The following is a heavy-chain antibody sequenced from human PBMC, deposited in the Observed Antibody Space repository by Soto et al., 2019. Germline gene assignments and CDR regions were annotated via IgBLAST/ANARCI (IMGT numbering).Heavy chain of an antibody. J-gene: IGHJ4*02. Sequence: QVQLVQSGAEVKKPVASVKVSCKASGYTFTSYGSIWVRQAPGQGLEWMGWINPYNGNTKYAQKLQGRVTKTTDTSTSTAYMELRSLRSADTAVYYCARDAAVGLFDYWGQGTLVTVSS. D-gene: IGHD1-26*01. CDR2: INPYNGNT. CDR1: GYTFTSYG. CDR3: ARDAAVGLFDY. V-gene: IGHV1-18*01.